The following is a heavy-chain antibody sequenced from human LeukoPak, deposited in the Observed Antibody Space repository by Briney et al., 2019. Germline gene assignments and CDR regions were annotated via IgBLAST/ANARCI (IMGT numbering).Heavy chain of an antibody. Sequence: GGSLRLSCAASGLTFSSYGLSWVRQAPAKGLEWVSSSTGSGGTTHSDSVRGRFTISRDNSKSTLYLQMNSLRVKDTAVYYCAKNVLGSGSYSWYFDLWGRGTLVTVSS. CDR2: STGSGGTT. V-gene: IGHV3-23*01. CDR1: GLTFSSYG. J-gene: IGHJ2*01. D-gene: IGHD1-26*01. CDR3: AKNVLGSGSYSWYFDL.